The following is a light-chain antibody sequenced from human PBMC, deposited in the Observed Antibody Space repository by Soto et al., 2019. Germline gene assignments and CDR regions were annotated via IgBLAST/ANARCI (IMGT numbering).Light chain of an antibody. J-gene: IGKJ1*01. CDR1: QSVRSNY. CDR3: QQSHSSPRT. Sequence: EIVMTQSPATLSVSPGERATLSCRASQSVRSNYLTWYQQKPGQAPRLLIYGASSRASGIPDRFSGSGSGTDFTLTISRLEPEDFAVYYCQQSHSSPRTFGQGTTV. V-gene: IGKV3-20*01. CDR2: GAS.